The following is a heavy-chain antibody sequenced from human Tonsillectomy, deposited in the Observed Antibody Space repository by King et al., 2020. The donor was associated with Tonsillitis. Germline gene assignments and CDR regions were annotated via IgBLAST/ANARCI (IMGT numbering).Heavy chain of an antibody. V-gene: IGHV3-30*04. D-gene: IGHD2-2*01. CDR3: ARDSRSVRCPSHY. CDR2: TSFDGRNK. Sequence: VQLVESGGGVVQPGRSLRLSCTASGFTFSTYAMYWVRQAPGKGLECVAFTSFDGRNKYYADSVKGRFTISRDNSKNTVYLQMISLRADDTAMYYCARDSRSVRCPSHYGAQGPLVSVSS. CDR1: GFTFSTYA. J-gene: IGHJ4*02.